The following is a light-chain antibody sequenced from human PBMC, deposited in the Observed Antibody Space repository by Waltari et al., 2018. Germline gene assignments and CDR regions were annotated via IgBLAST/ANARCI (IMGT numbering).Light chain of an antibody. CDR1: QSVSRA. CDR3: QHYVRLPAT. V-gene: IGKV3-20*01. CDR2: GAS. J-gene: IGKJ1*01. Sequence: EIVLTQSPGTLSLSLGERAPLSCRASQSVSRALAWYQQKPGQAPRLLIYGASTRATGIPDRFSGSGSGTDFSLTISRLEPDDFAVYYCQHYVRLPATFGQGTTVEI.